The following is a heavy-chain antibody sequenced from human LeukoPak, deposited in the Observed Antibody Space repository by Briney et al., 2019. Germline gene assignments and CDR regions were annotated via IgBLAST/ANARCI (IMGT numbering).Heavy chain of an antibody. CDR3: ARGGYYGLGNDFRFDP. Sequence: ASVKVSCKASGYTFIGYYMHWVRQAPGQGLEWMGWINPNSGGTNYAQKFQGRVTMTRDTSISTAYMELSRLRSDDTAVYYCARGGYYGLGNDFRFDPWGQGALVTVSS. CDR1: GYTFIGYY. J-gene: IGHJ5*02. V-gene: IGHV1-2*02. D-gene: IGHD3-10*01. CDR2: INPNSGGT.